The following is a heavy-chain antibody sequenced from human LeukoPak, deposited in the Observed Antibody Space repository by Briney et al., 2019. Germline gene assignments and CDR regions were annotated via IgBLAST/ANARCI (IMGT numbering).Heavy chain of an antibody. V-gene: IGHV4-34*01. Sequence: PSETLSLTCAVYGGSFSGYYWSWIRQPPGKGLEWIGEINHSGSTNYNPSLKSRVTISVVTSKNQFSLKLSSVTAADTAVYYCARRRITMIVVVITPFDYWGQGTLVTVSS. CDR3: ARRRITMIVVVITPFDY. J-gene: IGHJ4*02. D-gene: IGHD3-22*01. CDR1: GGSFSGYY. CDR2: INHSGST.